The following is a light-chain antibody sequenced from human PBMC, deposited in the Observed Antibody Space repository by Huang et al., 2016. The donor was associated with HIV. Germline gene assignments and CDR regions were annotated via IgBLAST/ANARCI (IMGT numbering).Light chain of an antibody. CDR3: QQYFADPVT. J-gene: IGKJ2*01. CDR2: STF. CDR1: QDIGGS. Sequence: DIQMTQSPSSLSASVGDRVTITCRASQDIGGSLAWFQQRPGKAPKLLLYSTFVLESVGPPRFTGSGSGTEYTLTISRLQPQDFATYYCQQYFADPVTFGQGTRLDIK. V-gene: IGKV1-NL1*01.